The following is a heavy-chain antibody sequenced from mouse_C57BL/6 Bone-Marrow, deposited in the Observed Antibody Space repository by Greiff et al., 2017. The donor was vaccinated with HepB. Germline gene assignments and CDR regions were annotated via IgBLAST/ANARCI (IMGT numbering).Heavy chain of an antibody. CDR1: GFTFSDYG. Sequence: EVQLVESGGGLVKPGGSLKLSCAASGFTFSDYGMHWVRQAPEKGLEWVAYISSGSSTIYYADTVKGRFTISRDNAKNTLFLQMTSLRSEDTAMYYCARPGYSNFFWYFDVWGTGTTVTVSS. D-gene: IGHD2-5*01. CDR2: ISSGSSTI. V-gene: IGHV5-17*01. J-gene: IGHJ1*03. CDR3: ARPGYSNFFWYFDV.